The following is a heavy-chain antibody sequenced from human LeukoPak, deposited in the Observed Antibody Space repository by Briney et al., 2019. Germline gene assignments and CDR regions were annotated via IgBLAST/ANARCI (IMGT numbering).Heavy chain of an antibody. D-gene: IGHD3-10*01. CDR3: AREGQAVIIRGFDY. J-gene: IGHJ4*02. CDR2: INHSGST. CDR1: GGSFSGYY. V-gene: IGHV4-34*01. Sequence: SSETLSLTCAAYGGSFSGYYWSGIRQPPGKGLEWIGEINHSGSTNYNPSLKSRVTISVDTSKTQSSLQLSSVTAADTAVYYCAREGQAVIIRGFDYWGQGTLVTVSS.